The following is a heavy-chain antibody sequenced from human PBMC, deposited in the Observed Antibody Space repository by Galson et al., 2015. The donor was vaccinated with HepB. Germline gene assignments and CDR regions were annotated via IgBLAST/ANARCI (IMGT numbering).Heavy chain of an antibody. CDR3: ARVVDTAMAVDAFDI. Sequence: SLRLSCAASGFTFSSYWMSWVRQAPGKGLEWVANIKQDGSEKYYVDSVKGRFTISRDNAKNSLYLQMNSLRAEDTAVYYCARVVDTAMAVDAFDIWGQGTMVTVSS. CDR1: GFTFSSYW. J-gene: IGHJ3*02. V-gene: IGHV3-7*03. D-gene: IGHD5-18*01. CDR2: IKQDGSEK.